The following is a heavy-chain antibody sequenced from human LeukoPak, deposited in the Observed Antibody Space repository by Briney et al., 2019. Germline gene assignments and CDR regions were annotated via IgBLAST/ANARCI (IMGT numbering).Heavy chain of an antibody. Sequence: ASVKVSCKASGYTFTGYYMHWVRQAPGQGLEWMGWINPNSGGTNYAQKFQGRATMTRDTSISTAYMELSRLRSDDTAVYYCARGYSYGYRGFDYWGQGTLVTVSS. CDR2: INPNSGGT. CDR3: ARGYSYGYRGFDY. J-gene: IGHJ4*02. D-gene: IGHD5-18*01. V-gene: IGHV1-2*02. CDR1: GYTFTGYY.